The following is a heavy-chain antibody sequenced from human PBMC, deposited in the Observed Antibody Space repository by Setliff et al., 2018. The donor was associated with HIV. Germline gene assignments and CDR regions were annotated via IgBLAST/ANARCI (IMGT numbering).Heavy chain of an antibody. CDR3: ASRYYNFWSGYYDY. D-gene: IGHD3-3*01. Sequence: ETLSLTCTVSGYSISSGYYWGWIRQPPGKGLEWIGSIYHSGSTYYNPSLKSRVTISVDTSKNQFSLKLSSVTAADTAVYYCASRYYNFWSGYYDYWGQGTLVTVSS. CDR1: GYSISSGYY. V-gene: IGHV4-38-2*02. J-gene: IGHJ4*02. CDR2: IYHSGST.